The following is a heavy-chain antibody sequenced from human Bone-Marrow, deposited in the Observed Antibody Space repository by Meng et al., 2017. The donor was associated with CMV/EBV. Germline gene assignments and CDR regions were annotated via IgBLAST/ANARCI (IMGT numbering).Heavy chain of an antibody. D-gene: IGHD2-2*01. Sequence: GSLRLSCAVYGGSFSGYYWSWIRQPPGKGLEWIGEINHSGSTNYNPSLKSRVTISVNTSKNQFSLKLSSVTAADTAVYYCARPPYCTSTSCRSDYFDYWGQGTLVTVSS. CDR1: GGSFSGYY. CDR2: INHSGST. J-gene: IGHJ4*02. CDR3: ARPPYCTSTSCRSDYFDY. V-gene: IGHV4-34*01.